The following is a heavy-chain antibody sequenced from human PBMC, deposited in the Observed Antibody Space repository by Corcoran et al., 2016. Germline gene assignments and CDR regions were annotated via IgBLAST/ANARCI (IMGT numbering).Heavy chain of an antibody. D-gene: IGHD6-6*01. Sequence: QVQLQQWGAGLLKPSETLSLTCAVYGGSFSGYYWSWIRQPPGKGLEWIGEINHSGSTNYNPSLKSRVNISVDTSKNQFSLKLSSVTAADTAVYYCARGKYSSSSALIRYYYYGMDVWGQGTTVTVSS. CDR3: ARGKYSSSSALIRYYYYGMDV. J-gene: IGHJ6*01. V-gene: IGHV4-34*01. CDR1: GGSFSGYY. CDR2: INHSGST.